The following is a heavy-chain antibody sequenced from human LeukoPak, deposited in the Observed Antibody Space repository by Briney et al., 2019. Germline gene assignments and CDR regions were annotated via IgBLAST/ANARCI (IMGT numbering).Heavy chain of an antibody. CDR2: ISYDGSNK. V-gene: IGHV3-30-3*01. CDR1: GFTFSSYT. CDR3: AREMATTVTFDY. J-gene: IGHJ4*02. D-gene: IGHD5-24*01. Sequence: GGSLRLSCAASGFTFSSYTMHWVRQAPGKGLEWVAVISYDGSNKYYADSAKGRFTISRDNSKNTLYLQMSSLRAEDTAVYYCAREMATTVTFDYWGQGTLVTVSS.